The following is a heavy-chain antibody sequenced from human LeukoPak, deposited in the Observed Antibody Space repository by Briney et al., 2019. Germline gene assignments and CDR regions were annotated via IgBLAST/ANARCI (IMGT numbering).Heavy chain of an antibody. CDR2: VYYSGTT. CDR3: ARERTKVRGMSWFDP. V-gene: IGHV4-59*01. J-gene: IGHJ5*02. Sequence: PSETLSLTCTVSGDSINNYYWSWIRQPPGKGLEWIGYVYYSGTTNYNPSLKSRASISVDTSKNQFSLKLSTVTAADTAVYYCARERTKVRGMSWFDPWGQGTLVTVSS. D-gene: IGHD3-10*01. CDR1: GDSINNYY.